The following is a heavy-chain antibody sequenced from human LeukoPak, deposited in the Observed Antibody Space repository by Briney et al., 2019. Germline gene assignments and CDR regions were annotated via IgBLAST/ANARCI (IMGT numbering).Heavy chain of an antibody. Sequence: SETLSLTCTVSGGSISSYYWSWIRQPPGKGLEWIGYIYYSGSTNYNPSLKSRVTISVDTSKNQFSLKLSSVTAADTAVYYCARIARSSGWDNWFDPWGQGTLVTVSS. J-gene: IGHJ5*02. CDR2: IYYSGST. V-gene: IGHV4-59*01. CDR1: GGSISSYY. CDR3: ARIARSSGWDNWFDP. D-gene: IGHD6-19*01.